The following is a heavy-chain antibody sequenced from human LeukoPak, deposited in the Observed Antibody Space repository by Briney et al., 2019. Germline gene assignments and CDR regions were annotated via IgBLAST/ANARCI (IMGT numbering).Heavy chain of an antibody. CDR2: VTTRDSRM. Sequence: GGSLRLSCPPSAFTFSSSGMSWVRHAPGKGLEWVSGVTTRDSRMYYADSVRGRFTLSRDNAKNALYLQMSSLTAEDTAVYYCARDPSSDRFQFFDYWGQGALVTVSS. V-gene: IGHV3-21*01. D-gene: IGHD6-19*01. CDR1: AFTFSSSG. J-gene: IGHJ4*02. CDR3: ARDPSSDRFQFFDY.